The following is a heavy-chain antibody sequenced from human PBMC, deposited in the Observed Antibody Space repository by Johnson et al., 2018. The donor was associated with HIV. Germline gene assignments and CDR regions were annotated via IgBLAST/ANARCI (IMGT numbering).Heavy chain of an antibody. CDR1: GFTFSNAW. Sequence: VHLVESGGGLVKPGGSLRLSCAASGFTFSNAWMSWVRQAPGKGLEWVSVIYSGGRTYYADSVKGRFTISRDNSKNTLYFQMNSLRAEDTAVYYCARAYSYGAFDIWGQGTMVTVSS. J-gene: IGHJ3*02. D-gene: IGHD5-18*01. V-gene: IGHV3-66*01. CDR3: ARAYSYGAFDI. CDR2: IYSGGRT.